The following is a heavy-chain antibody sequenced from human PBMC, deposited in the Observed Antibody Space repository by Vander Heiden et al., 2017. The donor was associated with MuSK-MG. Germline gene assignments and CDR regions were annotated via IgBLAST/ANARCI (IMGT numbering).Heavy chain of an antibody. CDR3: ARGLYYGDYVRFDN. V-gene: IGHV1-69*04. J-gene: IGHJ4*02. D-gene: IGHD4-17*01. Sequence: QVQLVQSGPEMKRPGSSVKVSCQASGGTFHSYAFSWVRQAPGQGLEWMAMIIPINEITIYAQKFQGRVTVNADKSTRTAYMDLRSLRFDDTAVYFCARGLYYGDYVRFDNWGQGTPVTVSS. CDR2: IIPINEIT. CDR1: GGTFHSYA.